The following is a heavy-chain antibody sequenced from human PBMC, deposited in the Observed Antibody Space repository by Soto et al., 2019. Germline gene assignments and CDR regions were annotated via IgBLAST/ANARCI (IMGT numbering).Heavy chain of an antibody. CDR3: ARGGFVAGLYNAMDA. J-gene: IGHJ6*02. CDR2: IIPMFGSP. Sequence: QVHLVQSGAEVKKAGSSVKVSCKTSGGTLSTHAISWVRQAPGQGLEWMGAIIPMFGSPKYAQQFQGRVTYTADNPTSTIYMEMISLTSADTAGYYCARGGFVAGLYNAMDAWSQETTVAVSS. D-gene: IGHD6-19*01. V-gene: IGHV1-69*06. CDR1: GGTLSTHA.